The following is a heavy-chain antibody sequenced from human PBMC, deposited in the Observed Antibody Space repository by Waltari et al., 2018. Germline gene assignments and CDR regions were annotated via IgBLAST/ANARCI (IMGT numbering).Heavy chain of an antibody. CDR1: GGSISSSSYY. Sequence: QLQLQESGPGLVKPSETLSLTCTVSGGSISSSSYYWGWIRQPPGKGLEWIGSIYYSGSTYYNPSLKSRVTISVDTSKNQFSLKLSSVTAADTAVYYCARIRCNYGSGSYLSWGQGTLVTVSS. CDR3: ARIRCNYGSGSYLS. D-gene: IGHD3-10*01. J-gene: IGHJ4*02. CDR2: IYYSGST. V-gene: IGHV4-39*07.